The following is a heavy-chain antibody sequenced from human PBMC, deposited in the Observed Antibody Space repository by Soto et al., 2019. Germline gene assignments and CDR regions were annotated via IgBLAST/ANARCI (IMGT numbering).Heavy chain of an antibody. V-gene: IGHV3-53*01. Sequence: PGGSLRLSCAASGFTVSSNYMSWVRQAPGKGLEWVSVIYSGGSTYYADSVKGRFTISRDNSKNTLYLQMNSLRAEDTAVYYCARVAYKDSSGWYRGYYFDYWGQGTLVTVSS. J-gene: IGHJ4*02. D-gene: IGHD6-19*01. CDR1: GFTVSSNY. CDR3: ARVAYKDSSGWYRGYYFDY. CDR2: IYSGGST.